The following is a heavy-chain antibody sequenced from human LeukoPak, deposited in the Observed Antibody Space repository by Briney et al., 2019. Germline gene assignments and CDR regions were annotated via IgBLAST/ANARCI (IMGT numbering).Heavy chain of an antibody. CDR1: GGSISSSSYY. CDR2: IYYSGST. CDR3: AREVLEWLSLSYYYYYMDV. Sequence: PSETLSLTCTVSGGSISSSSYYWGWVRQPQGKGLEWIGSIYYSGSTYYNPSLKSRVTISVDTSKNQFSLKLSSVTAADTAVYYCAREVLEWLSLSYYYYYMDVWGKGTTVTVSS. D-gene: IGHD3-3*01. V-gene: IGHV4-39*07. J-gene: IGHJ6*03.